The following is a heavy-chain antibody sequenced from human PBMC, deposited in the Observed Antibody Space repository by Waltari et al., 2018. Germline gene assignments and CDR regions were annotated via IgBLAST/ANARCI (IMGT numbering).Heavy chain of an antibody. Sequence: EVQLVESGGGLVKPGRSLRLSCAAAGFTFSSYSMNWVRQAPGKGLELVSSISSSSSYIYYADSVKGRFTISRDNAKNSLYLQMNSLRAEDTAVYYCAREGYGGNSGVAIYYYYMDVWGKGTTVTVSS. CDR1: GFTFSSYS. V-gene: IGHV3-21*01. CDR3: AREGYGGNSGVAIYYYYMDV. J-gene: IGHJ6*03. CDR2: ISSSSSYI. D-gene: IGHD2-21*02.